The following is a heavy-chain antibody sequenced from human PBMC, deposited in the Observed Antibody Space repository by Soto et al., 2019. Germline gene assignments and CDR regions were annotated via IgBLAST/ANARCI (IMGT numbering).Heavy chain of an antibody. CDR1: GFTFSSYS. Sequence: VQLVESGGGLVKPGGSLRLSCAASGFTFSSYSMNWVRQAPGKGLEWVAVISYDGSNKYYADSVKGRFTISRDNSKNTLYLQMNSLRAEDTAVYYCARDGSGIQLWTWGQGTLVTVSS. D-gene: IGHD5-18*01. J-gene: IGHJ5*02. CDR3: ARDGSGIQLWT. V-gene: IGHV3-30*03. CDR2: ISYDGSNK.